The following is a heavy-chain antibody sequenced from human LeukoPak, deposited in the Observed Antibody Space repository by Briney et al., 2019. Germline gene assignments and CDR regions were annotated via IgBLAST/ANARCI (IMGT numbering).Heavy chain of an antibody. V-gene: IGHV1-46*01. CDR3: ARDAREVLFWFGEFFP. CDR2: INPSGGST. CDR1: GYTFTIYY. J-gene: IGHJ5*02. D-gene: IGHD3-10*01. Sequence: GASVKVSCKASGYTFTIYYIHWVRQAPGQGLEWMGLINPSGGSTNYAQKFQGRVTMTRDTSTSTVYMELSSLRSDDTAVYYCARDAREVLFWFGEFFPWGQGTLVTVSS.